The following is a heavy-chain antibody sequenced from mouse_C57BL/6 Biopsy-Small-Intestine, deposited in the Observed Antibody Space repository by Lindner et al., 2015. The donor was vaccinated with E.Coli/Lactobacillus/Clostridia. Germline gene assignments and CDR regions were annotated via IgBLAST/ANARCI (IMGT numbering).Heavy chain of an antibody. J-gene: IGHJ3*01. CDR3: ARSEGFISY. D-gene: IGHD1-1*01. Sequence: VQLQEPGAELVKPGASVKISCKTSGNTFNFYWMNWVKQRPGKGLEWIGQIYPGDGETNYNGEFKDKATLTADKSSSTIYMQLSSLTSEDSAVYFCARSEGFISYWGQGTLVTVSA. CDR1: GNTFNFYW. V-gene: IGHV1-80*01. CDR2: IYPGDGET.